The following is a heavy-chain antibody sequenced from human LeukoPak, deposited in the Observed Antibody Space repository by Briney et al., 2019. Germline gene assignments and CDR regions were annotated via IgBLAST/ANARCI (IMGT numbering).Heavy chain of an antibody. CDR2: IYYSGST. J-gene: IGHJ4*02. CDR3: ASGETRHYDILTGHFDY. D-gene: IGHD3-9*01. Sequence: PSETLSLTCTVSGDSVSSGSYYWSWIRQPPGKGLEWIGYIYYSGSTNYNPSLKSRVTISVDTSKNQFSLKLSSVTAADTAVYYCASGETRHYDILTGHFDYWGQGTLVTVSS. CDR1: GDSVSSGSYY. V-gene: IGHV4-61*01.